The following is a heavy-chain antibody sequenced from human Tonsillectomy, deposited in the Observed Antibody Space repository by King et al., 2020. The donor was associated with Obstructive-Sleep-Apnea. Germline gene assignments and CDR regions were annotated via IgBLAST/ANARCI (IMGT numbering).Heavy chain of an antibody. CDR2: IYPGDSHT. CDR1: GYSFTTYW. CDR3: AASHYYYGAGTYFDY. J-gene: IGHJ4*02. D-gene: IGHD3-10*01. V-gene: IGHV5-51*01. Sequence: QLVQSGAEVKEPGESLKISCQGSGYSFTTYWIGWVRQMPGKGLEWMGIIYPGDSHTRYSPSFLGHVTISADESISTAYLHWCSLKASDTAMYYCAASHYYYGAGTYFDYWGQGTLVTVSS.